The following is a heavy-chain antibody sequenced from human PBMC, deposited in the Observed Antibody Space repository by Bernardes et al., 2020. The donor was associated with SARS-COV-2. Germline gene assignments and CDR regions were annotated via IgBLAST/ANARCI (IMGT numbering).Heavy chain of an antibody. D-gene: IGHD1-1*01. CDR1: GYTLSDLS. CDR3: TTDSATNLKAFDI. CDR2: YDPESGNI. J-gene: IGHJ3*02. Sequence: ASVKVSCRVSGYTLSDLSIHWVRQAPGKGLEWMGGYDPESGNIIQVQRFQGRLSMTEDTTTDTAYMELTSLTSEDTAVYYCTTDSATNLKAFDIWGQGTMVTVSS. V-gene: IGHV1-24*01.